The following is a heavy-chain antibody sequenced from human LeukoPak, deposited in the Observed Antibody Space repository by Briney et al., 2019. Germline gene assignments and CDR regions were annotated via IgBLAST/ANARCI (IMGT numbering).Heavy chain of an antibody. CDR1: GGSISSYY. D-gene: IGHD5-18*01. Sequence: PSETLSLTCTVSGGSISSYYWNWIRQPPGKGLEWIGYIYYSGSTNYNPSLKSRVTISVDTSKNQFSLNLSSVTATDTAVYYCARRDTVMTPFDYWGQGTLVTVSS. V-gene: IGHV4-59*08. J-gene: IGHJ4*02. CDR2: IYYSGST. CDR3: ARRDTVMTPFDY.